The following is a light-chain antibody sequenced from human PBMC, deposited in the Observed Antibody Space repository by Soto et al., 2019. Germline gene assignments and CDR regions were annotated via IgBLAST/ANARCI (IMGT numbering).Light chain of an antibody. J-gene: IGLJ1*01. V-gene: IGLV1-40*01. CDR1: SSNIGAGYD. Sequence: QPVLTQPPSVSGAPGQRVTISCTGSSSNIGAGYDVHGYQQRPGTAPKPLIYGNSNRPSGVPYRFSGSKSGTSASLAITGLQAEDEADYYCQSYDSSLSGYVFGTGTKLTVL. CDR2: GNS. CDR3: QSYDSSLSGYV.